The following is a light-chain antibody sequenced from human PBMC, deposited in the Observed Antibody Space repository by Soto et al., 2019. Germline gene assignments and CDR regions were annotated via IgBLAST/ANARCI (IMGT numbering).Light chain of an antibody. J-gene: IGKJ2*02. CDR3: QQYNDWSRCT. V-gene: IGKV3-15*01. Sequence: EILMTQSPATLSVSPGERATLSCRASQSVRSNLAWYQQKPGQAPRLLIFGATTSATGMPARFSGSGSGTQFTLAIGSLQSEDFAVYYCQQYNDWSRCTFGQGTKLEIK. CDR2: GAT. CDR1: QSVRSN.